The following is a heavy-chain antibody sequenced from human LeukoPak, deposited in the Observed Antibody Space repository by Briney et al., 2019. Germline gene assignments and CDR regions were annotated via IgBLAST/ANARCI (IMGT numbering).Heavy chain of an antibody. Sequence: SSVKVSCKASGGTFSSYAISWVRQAPGQGLKWMGGIIPIFGTANYAQKFQGRVTITTDESTSTAYMELSSLRSEDTAVYYCARGGYSYGYYGYWGQGTLVTVSS. V-gene: IGHV1-69*05. CDR1: GGTFSSYA. D-gene: IGHD5-18*01. CDR2: IIPIFGTA. CDR3: ARGGYSYGYYGY. J-gene: IGHJ4*02.